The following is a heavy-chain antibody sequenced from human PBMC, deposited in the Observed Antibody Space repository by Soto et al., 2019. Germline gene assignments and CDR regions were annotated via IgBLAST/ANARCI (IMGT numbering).Heavy chain of an antibody. Sequence: QVQLVESGGGVVQPGRSLRLSCAASGFTFSRYDMHWVRQAPGKGLEWVAVISNGGTNKYYADSVKGRFTISRDNSKNSLNLQMDSLRPADTALYYCVRDGEDWNDRTFDLWGQGTLVTVSS. CDR2: ISNGGTNK. D-gene: IGHD1-1*01. J-gene: IGHJ4*02. CDR1: GFTFSRYD. CDR3: VRDGEDWNDRTFDL. V-gene: IGHV3-30*04.